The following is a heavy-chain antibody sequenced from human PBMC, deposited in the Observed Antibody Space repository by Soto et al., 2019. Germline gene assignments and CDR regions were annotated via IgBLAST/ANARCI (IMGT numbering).Heavy chain of an antibody. CDR1: GFTFSDYY. V-gene: IGHV3-11*01. J-gene: IGHJ3*02. CDR3: ARSYVRYSYGINAFDI. CDR2: ISSSGSTI. D-gene: IGHD5-18*01. Sequence: GGSLRLSCAASGFTFSDYYMSWIRQAPGKGLEWVSYISSSGSTIYYADSEKGRFTISRDNAKNSLYLQMNSLRAEDTAVYYCARSYVRYSYGINAFDIWGQGTMVTVSS.